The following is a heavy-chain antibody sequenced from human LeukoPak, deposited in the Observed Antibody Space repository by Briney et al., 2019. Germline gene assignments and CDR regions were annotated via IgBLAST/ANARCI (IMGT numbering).Heavy chain of an antibody. CDR2: IYYSGST. J-gene: IGHJ4*02. D-gene: IGHD2-21*01. Sequence: SLETLSLTCTVSGGSVSSGSYYWSWIRQPPGKGLEWIGYIYYSGSTNYNPSLKSRVTISVDTSKNQFSLKLSSVTAADTAVYYCARDCVYYFDYWGQGTLVTVSS. CDR1: GGSVSSGSYY. V-gene: IGHV4-61*01. CDR3: ARDCVYYFDY.